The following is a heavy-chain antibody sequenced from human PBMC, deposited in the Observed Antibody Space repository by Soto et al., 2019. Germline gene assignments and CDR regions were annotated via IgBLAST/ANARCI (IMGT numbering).Heavy chain of an antibody. D-gene: IGHD2-2*01. J-gene: IGHJ4*02. CDR2: INHTGDT. V-gene: IGHV4-34*01. CDR3: AREVGYYSATRRNLYFDY. CDR1: GGSFSGYY. Sequence: SETLSLTCDVYGGSFSGYYWSWVRQSPGKGLEWIGDINHTGDTNSNPSLRTRAVISIDTSKTQFSLNLTSVTSADTAFYYCAREVGYYSATRRNLYFDYWGPGILVTVSS.